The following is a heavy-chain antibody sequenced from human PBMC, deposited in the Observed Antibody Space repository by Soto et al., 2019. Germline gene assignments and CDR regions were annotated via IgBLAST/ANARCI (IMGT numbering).Heavy chain of an antibody. J-gene: IGHJ6*03. CDR1: GFTFSSYA. CDR2: ISSNGGST. Sequence: EVQLVESGGGLVQPGGSLRLSCAASGFTFSSYAMHWVRQAPGKGLEYVSAISSNGGSTYYANSVKGRFTISRDNSKNTLYLQMGSLRAEDMAVYYCASSGLNYYYYMDVWGKGTTVTVSS. CDR3: ASSGLNYYYYMDV. V-gene: IGHV3-64*01.